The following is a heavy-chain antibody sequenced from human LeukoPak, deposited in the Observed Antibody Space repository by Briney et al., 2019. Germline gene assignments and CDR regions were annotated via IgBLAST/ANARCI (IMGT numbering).Heavy chain of an antibody. D-gene: IGHD6-19*01. CDR1: GFTFSSYS. J-gene: IGHJ4*02. Sequence: PGGSLRLSCAASGFTFSSYSTNWVRQAPGKGLEWVSSISSSSSYIYYADSVKGRFTISRDNAKNSLYLQMNSLRAEDTAVYYCARDVSLSGWSDYWGQGTLVTVSS. CDR3: ARDVSLSGWSDY. CDR2: ISSSSSYI. V-gene: IGHV3-21*01.